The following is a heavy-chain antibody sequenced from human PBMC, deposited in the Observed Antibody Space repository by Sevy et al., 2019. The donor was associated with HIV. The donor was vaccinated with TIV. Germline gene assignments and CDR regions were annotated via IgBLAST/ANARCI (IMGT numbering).Heavy chain of an antibody. CDR2: INHSGST. CDR3: ARGGAYCGGDCQFRYFQH. CDR1: GGSFSGYY. J-gene: IGHJ1*01. Sequence: SETLSLTCAVYGGSFSGYYWSWIRQPPGKGLEWIGEINHSGSTNYNPSLKSRVTISVDTSKNQFSLKLSSVTAADTAVYYCARGGAYCGGDCQFRYFQHWGQGTLDTVSS. V-gene: IGHV4-34*01. D-gene: IGHD2-21*02.